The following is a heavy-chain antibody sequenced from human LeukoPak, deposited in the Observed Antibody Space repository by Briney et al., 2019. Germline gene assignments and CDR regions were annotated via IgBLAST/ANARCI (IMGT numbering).Heavy chain of an antibody. CDR1: GFTLSNAW. D-gene: IGHD6-19*01. CDR3: TTGQWLVRNY. J-gene: IGHJ4*02. CDR2: INSKTDGGTT. Sequence: GGSLRLSCAASGFTLSNAWMTWVRQAPGKGLEWVGRINSKTDGGTTDYAAPVKGRFTIPRDDSKNTVYLQMNSLKTEDTAVYYCTTGQWLVRNYWGQGTLVIVSS. V-gene: IGHV3-15*01.